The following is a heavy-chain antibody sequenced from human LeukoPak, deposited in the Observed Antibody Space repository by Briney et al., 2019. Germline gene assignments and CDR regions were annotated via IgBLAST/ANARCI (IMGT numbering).Heavy chain of an antibody. V-gene: IGHV1-46*01. CDR1: GYIFTSNY. CDR3: AAEGQWSLVHYFNS. D-gene: IGHD2-15*01. CDR2: IYPRDGST. Sequence: GASVKVSCKASGYIFTSNYIHWVRQAPGQGLEWMGMIYPRDGSTSYAQRFQDRVTVTRDTSTSTVHMELSGLRSEDTAVYYCAAEGQWSLVHYFNSWGQGTLVTVSS. J-gene: IGHJ4*02.